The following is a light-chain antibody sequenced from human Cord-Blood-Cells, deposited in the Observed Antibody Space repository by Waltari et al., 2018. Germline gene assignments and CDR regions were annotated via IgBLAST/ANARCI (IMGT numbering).Light chain of an antibody. V-gene: IGKV3-20*01. CDR1: QRMSSSY. Sequence: EIVLTQSPGPLSLSPGERATLSRRASQRMSSSYFSWYQQKPAQAPRLRIYGASSRATGISDRFSGSGTGTDFTLTISRLGPEDYAVYYCQEYGSTRGYTCGQGTKLEIK. CDR3: QEYGSTRGYT. J-gene: IGKJ2*01. CDR2: GAS.